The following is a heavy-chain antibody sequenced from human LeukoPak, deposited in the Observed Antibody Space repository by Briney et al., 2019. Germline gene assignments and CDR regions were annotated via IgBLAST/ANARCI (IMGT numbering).Heavy chain of an antibody. CDR2: IYTSGST. J-gene: IGHJ6*02. V-gene: IGHV4-4*07. CDR1: GGSISSYY. CDR3: ARTGYDIYYYYGMDV. D-gene: IGHD5-12*01. Sequence: SETLSLTCTVSGGSISSYYWSWIRQPAGKGLEWIGRIYTSGSTNYNSSLKSRVTMSVDTSKNQFSLKLSSVTAADTAVYYCARTGYDIYYYYGMDVWGQGTTVTVSS.